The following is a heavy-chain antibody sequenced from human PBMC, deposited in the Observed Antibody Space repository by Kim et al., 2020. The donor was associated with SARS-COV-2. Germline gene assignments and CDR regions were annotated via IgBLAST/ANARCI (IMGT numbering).Heavy chain of an antibody. CDR3: ATLTGSGYWGHQFDH. Sequence: ADSVRGRFSISRDNSKGTLYLQMNSLRAEDTAIYYCATLTGSGYWGHQFDHWGQGAPVTVSS. D-gene: IGHD2-15*01. J-gene: IGHJ4*02. V-gene: IGHV3-23*05.